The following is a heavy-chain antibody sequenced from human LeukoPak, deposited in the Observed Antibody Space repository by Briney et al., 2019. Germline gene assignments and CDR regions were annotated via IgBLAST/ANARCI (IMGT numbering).Heavy chain of an antibody. Sequence: GGSLRLSCAASGFTFSNYAMTWVRQAPGKGLDWVSGISASGGTTYYADSVKGRFTISRDNSKNTLYLQMNSLRAEDTAVYYCASGGWRGDDWGQGTLVTVSS. D-gene: IGHD6-19*01. J-gene: IGHJ4*02. V-gene: IGHV3-23*01. CDR1: GFTFSNYA. CDR2: ISASGGTT. CDR3: ASGGWRGDD.